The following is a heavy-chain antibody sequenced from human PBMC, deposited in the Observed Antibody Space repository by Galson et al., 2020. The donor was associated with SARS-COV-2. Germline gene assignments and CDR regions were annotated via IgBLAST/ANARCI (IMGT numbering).Heavy chain of an antibody. V-gene: IGHV1-18*01. Sequence: ASVKVSCKASGYTFTSYGISWVRQAPGQGLEWMGWISAYNGNTNYAQKLQGRVTMTTDTSTSTAYMELRSLRSDDTAVYYCARSGIGFLEWLPSDYWGQGTLVTVSS. CDR3: ARSGIGFLEWLPSDY. CDR2: ISAYNGNT. CDR1: GYTFTSYG. D-gene: IGHD3-3*02. J-gene: IGHJ4*02.